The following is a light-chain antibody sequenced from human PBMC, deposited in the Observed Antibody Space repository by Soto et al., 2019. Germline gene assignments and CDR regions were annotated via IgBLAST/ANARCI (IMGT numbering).Light chain of an antibody. V-gene: IGKV1-12*01. CDR2: AAS. Sequence: DIQMTQSPSSVSASVGDRVTITCRASQVISSWLAWYQQKPGKAPKLLSYAASSLQSGVPSRFSGSGSGTDFTLTPSRLQPEDFATYYCQQANSFPRTFGQGTQVEIK. CDR1: QVISSW. CDR3: QQANSFPRT. J-gene: IGKJ1*01.